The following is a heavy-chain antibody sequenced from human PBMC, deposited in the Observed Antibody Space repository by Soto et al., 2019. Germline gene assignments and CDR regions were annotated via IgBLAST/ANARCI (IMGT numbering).Heavy chain of an antibody. CDR3: ARLLNYYDSSGYYENVYYYYGMDV. CDR2: IDPSDSYT. D-gene: IGHD3-22*01. CDR1: GYSFTSYW. J-gene: IGHJ6*02. Sequence: GESLKISCKGSGYSFTSYWISWVRQMPGKGLEWMGGIDPSDSYTNYSPSFQGHVTISADKSISTAYLQWSSLEASDTAMYYCARLLNYYDSSGYYENVYYYYGMDVWGQGTTVTVSS. V-gene: IGHV5-10-1*01.